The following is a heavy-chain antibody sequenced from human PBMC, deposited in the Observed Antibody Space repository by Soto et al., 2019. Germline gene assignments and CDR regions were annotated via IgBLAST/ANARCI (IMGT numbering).Heavy chain of an antibody. Sequence: QVQLVQSGAEVKKPGASVKVSCKASGYTFTSYAMHWVRQAPGQRLEWMGWINAGNGNTKYSQKFQGRVTITRDTSASTDYMELSSLRSEDTAVYYCARILGYCSGGSCDYWGQGTLVTVSS. J-gene: IGHJ4*02. D-gene: IGHD2-15*01. CDR2: INAGNGNT. CDR3: ARILGYCSGGSCDY. CDR1: GYTFTSYA. V-gene: IGHV1-3*01.